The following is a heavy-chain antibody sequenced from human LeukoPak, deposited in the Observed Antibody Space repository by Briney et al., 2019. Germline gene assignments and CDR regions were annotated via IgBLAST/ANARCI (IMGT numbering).Heavy chain of an antibody. Sequence: PGGSLRLSCKVSGFTVSTNSWSWVRQAPGKGLEWVSFISSGGNTDHSDSVKGRFTISRDNAKNSLYLQMNSLRAEDTAVYYCAKGGDIVLMVYATYFDYWGQGTLVTVSS. V-gene: IGHV3-53*01. CDR3: AKGGDIVLMVYATYFDY. J-gene: IGHJ4*02. CDR1: GFTVSTNS. D-gene: IGHD2-8*01. CDR2: ISSGGNT.